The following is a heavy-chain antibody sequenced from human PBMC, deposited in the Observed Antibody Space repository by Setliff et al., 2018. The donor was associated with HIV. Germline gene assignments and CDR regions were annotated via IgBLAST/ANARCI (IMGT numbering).Heavy chain of an antibody. D-gene: IGHD5-12*01. CDR1: GFTFSSFA. CDR3: VGEGSHSGSVY. CDR2: IWYDGNHT. Sequence: PGGSLRLSCAASGFTFSSFAMHWVRLAPGKGLEWVALIWYDGNHTYYGDSVKGRLTISRDNSKNTLYLQMNSLRREDTAVYYCVGEGSHSGSVYWGQGTLVTVSS. J-gene: IGHJ4*02. V-gene: IGHV3-33*08.